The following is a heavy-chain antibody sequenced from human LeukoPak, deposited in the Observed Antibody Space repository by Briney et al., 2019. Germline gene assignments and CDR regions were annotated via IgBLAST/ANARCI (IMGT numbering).Heavy chain of an antibody. CDR1: GGSFSGYY. Sequence: PSETLSLTCAVYGGSFSGYYWSWIRQPPRKGLQWIGEINHSGSTNYNPSLKSRVTISVDTSKNQFSLKLSSVTAADTAVYYCARGGTGTTRFPLRFDPWAREPWSPSPQ. V-gene: IGHV4-34*01. CDR2: INHSGST. D-gene: IGHD1-7*01. J-gene: IGHJ5*02. CDR3: ARGGTGTTRFPLRFDP.